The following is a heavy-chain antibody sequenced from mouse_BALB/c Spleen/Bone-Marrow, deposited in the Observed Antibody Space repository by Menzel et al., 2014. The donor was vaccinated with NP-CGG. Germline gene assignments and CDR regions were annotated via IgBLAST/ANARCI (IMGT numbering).Heavy chain of an antibody. CDR1: GFNIKDTY. CDR2: IDPANGNT. V-gene: IGHV14-3*02. Sequence: VQLKQSGAELVKPGASVKLSCTASGFNIKDTYMHWVKQRPEQGLEWIGRIDPANGNTKYDPKFQGKATITADTSSNIACLQLSSLTSEDTAVYYCAGDGAYWGQGTLVTVSA. CDR3: AGDGAY. D-gene: IGHD3-3*01. J-gene: IGHJ3*01.